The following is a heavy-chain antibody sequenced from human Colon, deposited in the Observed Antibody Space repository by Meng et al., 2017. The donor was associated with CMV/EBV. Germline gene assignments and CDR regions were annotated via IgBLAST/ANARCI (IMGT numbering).Heavy chain of an antibody. Sequence: QVQLQQSGPGLVKPSQTLSLTCAISGDSAPSNSAAWNWIRQSPSRGLEWLGRTYYRSKYYNDYALSVKSRITINPDTSKNQFSLQLNSVTPEDTAIYYCARDWGDVRGGFDFWGQGPLVTVYS. CDR3: ARDWGDVRGGFDF. V-gene: IGHV6-1*01. J-gene: IGHJ4*02. CDR1: GDSAPSNSAA. CDR2: TYYRSKYYN. D-gene: IGHD3-10*02.